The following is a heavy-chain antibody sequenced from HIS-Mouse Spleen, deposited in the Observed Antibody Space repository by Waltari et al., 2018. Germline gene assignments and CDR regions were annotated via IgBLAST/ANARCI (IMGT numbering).Heavy chain of an antibody. Sequence: QVQLQESGPGLVKPSETLSLTCTVSGGSISSYYWSWIRQPAGKGLEWIGLIYTSGSTHYNPSLKSRVTMSVATSTNQFSLKLSSVTAADTAVYYCARYCSGGSCYGGSFDYWGQGTLVTVSS. V-gene: IGHV4-4*07. CDR2: IYTSGST. J-gene: IGHJ4*02. CDR1: GGSISSYY. CDR3: ARYCSGGSCYGGSFDY. D-gene: IGHD2-15*01.